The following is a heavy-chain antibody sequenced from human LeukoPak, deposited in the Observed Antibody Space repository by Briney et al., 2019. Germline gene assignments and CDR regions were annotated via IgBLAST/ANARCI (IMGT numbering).Heavy chain of an antibody. CDR3: ARARGYSYGNYYYYYGMDV. J-gene: IGHJ6*02. V-gene: IGHV4-34*01. CDR2: INHSGST. CDR1: GGSFSGYY. D-gene: IGHD5-18*01. Sequence: SQTLSLTCAVYGGSFSGYYWSWIRQPPRKGLEWIGEINHSGSTNYNPSLKSRVTISVDTSKNQFSLKLSSVTAADTAVYYCARARGYSYGNYYYYYGMDVWGQGTTVTVSS.